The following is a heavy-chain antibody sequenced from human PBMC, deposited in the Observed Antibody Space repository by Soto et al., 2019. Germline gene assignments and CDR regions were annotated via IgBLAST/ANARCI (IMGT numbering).Heavy chain of an antibody. V-gene: IGHV4-31*02. Sequence: SGTLSLTCTVSGGSINSGGYYWSWIRQHPGKGLEWIGYIYYSGSTYYNPSLKSRVTISVDTSKNQFSLKLSSVTAADTAVYYWGGGRLGGNYVDYWGKGSLVTVSS. D-gene: IGHD3-16*01. CDR2: IYYSGST. J-gene: IGHJ4*02. CDR1: GGSINSGGYY. CDR3: GGGRLGGNYVDY.